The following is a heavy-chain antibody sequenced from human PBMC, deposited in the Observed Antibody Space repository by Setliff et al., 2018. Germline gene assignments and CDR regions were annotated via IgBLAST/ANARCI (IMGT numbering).Heavy chain of an antibody. CDR1: YYSISSGYY. J-gene: IGHJ3*01. Sequence: SETLSLTCAVSYYSISSGYYWGWIRQPPGKGLEWIGSMYHSGSTYYSPSLESRVTISVDMSKNHLSLKLSSVTAADTAVYYCARLYHNDNSADFRRAPFDVWGQGMMVTVSS. D-gene: IGHD3-22*01. CDR2: MYHSGST. V-gene: IGHV4-38-2*01. CDR3: ARLYHNDNSADFRRAPFDV.